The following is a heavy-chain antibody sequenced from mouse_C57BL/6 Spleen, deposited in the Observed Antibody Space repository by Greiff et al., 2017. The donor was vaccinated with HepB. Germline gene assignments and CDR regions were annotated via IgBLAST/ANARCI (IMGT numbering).Heavy chain of an antibody. J-gene: IGHJ3*01. D-gene: IGHD2-4*01. CDR3: ARQRDYDGGAWFAY. Sequence: EVKLQESGGGLVKPGGSLKLSCAASGFTFSSYTMSWVRQTPEKRLEWVATISGGGGNTYYPDSVKGRFTISRDNAKNTLYLQMSSLRSEDTALYYCARQRDYDGGAWFAYWGQGTLVTVSA. CDR2: ISGGGGNT. CDR1: GFTFSSYT. V-gene: IGHV5-9*01.